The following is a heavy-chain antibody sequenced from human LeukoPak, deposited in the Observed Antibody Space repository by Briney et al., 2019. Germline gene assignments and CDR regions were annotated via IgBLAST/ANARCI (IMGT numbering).Heavy chain of an antibody. V-gene: IGHV3-7*01. J-gene: IGHJ4*02. D-gene: IGHD4-23*01. CDR3: AKVESVGTMDY. Sequence: GGSLRLSCAASGFTFTSYWMSWVRQAPGKGLEWVANMNQDGSEKYYVDSVKGRFTISRDNAKNSLYLQMNSLRAEDTAVYYCAKVESVGTMDYWGQGTLVTVSS. CDR2: MNQDGSEK. CDR1: GFTFTSYW.